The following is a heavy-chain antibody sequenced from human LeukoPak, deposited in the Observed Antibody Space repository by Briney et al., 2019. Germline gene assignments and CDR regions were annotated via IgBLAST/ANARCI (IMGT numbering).Heavy chain of an antibody. CDR3: ARGRGSSWYYFDS. J-gene: IGHJ4*02. D-gene: IGHD6-13*01. CDR1: GGSISSYY. V-gene: IGHV4-4*07. Sequence: SETLSLTCTVSGGSISSYYWSWVRQPAGKGLEWIGRIYASGNINYNPSLKGRVTMTVDTSKNQFSLNLSSVTAADTAVYYCARGRGSSWYYFDSWAREPWSPSPQ. CDR2: IYASGNI.